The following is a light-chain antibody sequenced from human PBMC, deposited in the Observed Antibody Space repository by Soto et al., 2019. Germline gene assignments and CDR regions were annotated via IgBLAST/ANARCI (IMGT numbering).Light chain of an antibody. Sequence: DIQMTQSPSSLSASVGDRVTITCQASQDISNYLNWYQQKPGKAPKLLIYGASNLETGVPSRFSGSGSGTDFTFTISSLQPSDIATYYCQQSHNLRRTFGGGAKVEI. CDR2: GAS. CDR1: QDISNY. CDR3: QQSHNLRRT. V-gene: IGKV1-33*01. J-gene: IGKJ4*01.